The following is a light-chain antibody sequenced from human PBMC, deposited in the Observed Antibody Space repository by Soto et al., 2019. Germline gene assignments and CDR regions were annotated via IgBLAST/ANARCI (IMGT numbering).Light chain of an antibody. CDR1: QSVSSSY. CDR3: QQYGKLPRT. Sequence: EIVLTQSPGTLSLSPGERATLSCRASQSVSSSYLAWYQQKPGQAPRLLIFGASRRATGIPDRFSGSGSGTNFTLTISRLEPEDFAVYYCQQYGKLPRTFGQRTKVDIK. V-gene: IGKV3-20*01. CDR2: GAS. J-gene: IGKJ1*01.